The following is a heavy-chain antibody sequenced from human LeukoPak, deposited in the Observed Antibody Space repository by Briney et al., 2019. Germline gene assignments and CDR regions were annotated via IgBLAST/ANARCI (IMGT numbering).Heavy chain of an antibody. Sequence: GGSLRLSCAASGFTFSDYYMSWIRQAPGKGLEWVSYISSSGSTIYYADSVKGRFTISRDNAKNSLYLQMNSLRAEDMALYYCAKGPPEDSSSSGFDYWGQGTLVTVSS. J-gene: IGHJ4*02. CDR1: GFTFSDYY. CDR3: AKGPPEDSSSSGFDY. V-gene: IGHV3-11*01. CDR2: ISSSGSTI. D-gene: IGHD6-6*01.